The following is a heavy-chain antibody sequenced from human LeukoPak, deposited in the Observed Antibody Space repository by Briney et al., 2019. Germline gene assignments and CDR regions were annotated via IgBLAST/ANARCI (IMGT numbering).Heavy chain of an antibody. Sequence: ASVKVSCKASGYTFTGYYMHWVRQAPGQGLEWMGWINLNSGGTNYAQKFQGRVTMTTDTSTSTAYMELRSLRSDDTAVYYCARDLRTAVAGNWFDPWGQGTLVTVSS. V-gene: IGHV1-2*02. J-gene: IGHJ5*02. CDR2: INLNSGGT. CDR3: ARDLRTAVAGNWFDP. D-gene: IGHD6-19*01. CDR1: GYTFTGYY.